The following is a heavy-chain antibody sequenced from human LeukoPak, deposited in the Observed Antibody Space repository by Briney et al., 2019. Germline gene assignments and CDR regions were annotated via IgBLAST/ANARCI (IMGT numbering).Heavy chain of an antibody. Sequence: GASVKVSCKSSGFSFRYYGIDWMRQAPGQGLDWVGVISADTGESKYAEKVQGRLTLTRDTSTTTAYMDLRSLRPDDTAVYYCARGGNYCSDRNCYSDYWGQGTLVSVSS. J-gene: IGHJ4*01. CDR1: GFSFRYYG. D-gene: IGHD2-15*01. CDR3: ARGGNYCSDRNCYSDY. CDR2: ISADTGES. V-gene: IGHV1-18*04.